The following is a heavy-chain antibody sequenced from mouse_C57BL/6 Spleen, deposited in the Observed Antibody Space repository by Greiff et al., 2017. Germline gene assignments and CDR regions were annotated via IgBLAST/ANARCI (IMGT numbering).Heavy chain of an antibody. Sequence: EVKLQESGPGLVKPSQSLSLTCSVTGYSITSGYYWNWIRQFPGNKLEWMGYISYDGSNNYNPSLKNRISITRDTSKNQFFLKLNSVTTEDTATYYCARDRTTVVADWYFDVWGTGTTVTVSS. J-gene: IGHJ1*03. CDR2: ISYDGSN. D-gene: IGHD1-1*01. CDR1: GYSITSGYY. CDR3: ARDRTTVVADWYFDV. V-gene: IGHV3-6*01.